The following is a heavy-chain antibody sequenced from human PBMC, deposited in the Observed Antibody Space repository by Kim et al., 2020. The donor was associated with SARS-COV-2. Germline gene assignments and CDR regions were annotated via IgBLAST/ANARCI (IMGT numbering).Heavy chain of an antibody. D-gene: IGHD4-17*01. V-gene: IGHV3-15*01. CDR1: GFTFSNAW. CDR2: IKSKTDGGTT. Sequence: GGSLRLSCAASGFTFSNAWMSWVRQAPGKGLEWVGRIKSKTDGGTTDYAAPVKGRFTISRDDSKNTLYLQMNSLKTEDTAVYYCTTDPLLLYGDYDLRGAFDIWGQGTMVTVSS. J-gene: IGHJ3*02. CDR3: TTDPLLLYGDYDLRGAFDI.